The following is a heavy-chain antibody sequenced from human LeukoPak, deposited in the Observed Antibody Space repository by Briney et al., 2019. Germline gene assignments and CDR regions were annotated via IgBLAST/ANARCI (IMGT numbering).Heavy chain of an antibody. D-gene: IGHD6-19*01. CDR3: ARVVMRRSSGWYNALFYYYYMDV. Sequence: GGSLRLSCAASGFTFSSYWMSWVRQAPGKGLEWVANIKQDGSEKYYVDSVKGRFTISRDNAKNSLYLQMNSMRAEDTAVYYCARVVMRRSSGWYNALFYYYYMDVWGKGTTVTISS. CDR2: IKQDGSEK. J-gene: IGHJ6*03. CDR1: GFTFSSYW. V-gene: IGHV3-7*01.